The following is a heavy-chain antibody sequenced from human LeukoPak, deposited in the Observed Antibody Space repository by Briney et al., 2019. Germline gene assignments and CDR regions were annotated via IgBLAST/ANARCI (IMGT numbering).Heavy chain of an antibody. D-gene: IGHD3-10*01. J-gene: IGHJ1*01. V-gene: IGHV3-64*02. CDR3: ARVDGSNYPN. Sequence: GGSLRPSCAASGFTFSDSVMHWVRQAPGKALEYVSAINANGGSTFYADSVKGRFTISRDNSRNTLYLQMGSLRADDMAVYYCARVDGSNYPNWGQGTMVTVSS. CDR2: INANGGST. CDR1: GFTFSDSV.